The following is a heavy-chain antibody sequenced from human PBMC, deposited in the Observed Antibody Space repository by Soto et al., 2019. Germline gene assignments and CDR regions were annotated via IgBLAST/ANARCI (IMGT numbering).Heavy chain of an antibody. J-gene: IGHJ5*02. V-gene: IGHV4-61*01. CDR1: GGSVSSHSHF. CDR2: IFYSGST. D-gene: IGHD5-12*01. Sequence: QVQLQESGPGLVKPSETLSVTCTVSGGSVSSHSHFWSWIRQPPGGGLQWIGYIFYSGSTNYNPSLKSRATLSVDTSRNQFSLRLTSVTAADTAFYYCARYDAESGSNKIDPWGQGTLVTVSS. CDR3: ARYDAESGSNKIDP.